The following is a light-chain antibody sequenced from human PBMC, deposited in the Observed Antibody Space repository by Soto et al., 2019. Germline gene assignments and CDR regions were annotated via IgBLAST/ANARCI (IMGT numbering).Light chain of an antibody. V-gene: IGKV3-15*01. CDR1: QSVSND. CDR2: GTS. Sequence: EIVMTQSPATLSLSPGERATLSCRASQSVSNDLAWYQQKPGQAPRLLIHGTSTRATGIPARFSGSGSGTEFTLTISSLQSEDFAVYYCQQYNNWPWTFGQGTKVDIK. CDR3: QQYNNWPWT. J-gene: IGKJ1*01.